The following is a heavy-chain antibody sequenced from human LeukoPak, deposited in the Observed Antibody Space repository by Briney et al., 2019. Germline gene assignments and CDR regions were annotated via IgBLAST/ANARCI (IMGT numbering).Heavy chain of an antibody. Sequence: GGSLRLSCAASGFIFSDYWMHWVRQGPGKGLVWVSRIKSDGSSTSYADSVKGRFTISRDNAKNTVYVHMNSLRDEDTAVYYCARAPRVDYMDVWGKGTTVTVSS. CDR2: IKSDGSST. CDR1: GFIFSDYW. V-gene: IGHV3-74*01. CDR3: ARAPRVDYMDV. J-gene: IGHJ6*03. D-gene: IGHD2-15*01.